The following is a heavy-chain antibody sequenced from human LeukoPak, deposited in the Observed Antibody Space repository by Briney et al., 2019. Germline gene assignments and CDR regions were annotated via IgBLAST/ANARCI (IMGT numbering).Heavy chain of an antibody. D-gene: IGHD3-10*01. J-gene: IGHJ5*02. CDR2: ISGSGGST. CDR1: GFALSNCA. V-gene: IGHV3-23*01. Sequence: GGSLTLSCAAAGFALSNCAMIGVRRAPGKGLECVSAISGSGGSTYYADSVKGRFTISRDNSKNTLYLQLNSLRADDTALYYCVKDTGDESLFDPWGQGTLVTVS. CDR3: VKDTGDESLFDP.